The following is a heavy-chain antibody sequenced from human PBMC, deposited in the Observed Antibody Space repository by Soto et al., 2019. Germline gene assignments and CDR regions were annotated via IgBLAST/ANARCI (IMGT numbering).Heavy chain of an antibody. CDR2: ISPFNGNT. V-gene: IGHV1-18*01. CDR1: GYPFTHYG. Sequence: ASVKVSCKSSGYPFTHYGITWIRQAPGQGLEWMGWISPFNGNTNFAQTFEGRVTMTTETSTNTVFMELRSLKSDDTAVYYCARDRLRGYDSSGFYSWGQGTMVTVSS. J-gene: IGHJ4*02. D-gene: IGHD3-22*01. CDR3: ARDRLRGYDSSGFYS.